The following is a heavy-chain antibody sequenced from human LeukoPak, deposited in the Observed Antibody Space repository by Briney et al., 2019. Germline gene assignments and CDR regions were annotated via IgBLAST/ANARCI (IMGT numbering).Heavy chain of an antibody. CDR2: IQYDGSNK. V-gene: IGHV3-30*02. J-gene: IGHJ4*02. CDR3: AKGYSYGYVY. CDR1: GFTFSSYG. D-gene: IGHD5-18*01. Sequence: GGSLRLSCAASGFTFSSYGMHWVRQAPGKGLEWVAFIQYDGSNKYYADSVKGRFTISRDNSKNTLYLQMNSLRAEDTAVYYCAKGYSYGYVYWGQGTLVTVSS.